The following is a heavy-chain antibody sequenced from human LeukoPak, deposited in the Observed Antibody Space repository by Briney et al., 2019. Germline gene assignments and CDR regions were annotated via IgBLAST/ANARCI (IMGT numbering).Heavy chain of an antibody. D-gene: IGHD3-10*01. Sequence: GGSLRLSCSASGFTFSSYAMSWVRQAPGKGLEWVSAISGSGGSTYYADSVKGRFTISRDNSKNTLYLQINSLRTEDAAVYYCAIGGGGSGNYYYFDYWGQGTLVTVSS. CDR3: AIGGGGSGNYYYFDY. CDR2: ISGSGGST. CDR1: GFTFSSYA. V-gene: IGHV3-23*01. J-gene: IGHJ4*02.